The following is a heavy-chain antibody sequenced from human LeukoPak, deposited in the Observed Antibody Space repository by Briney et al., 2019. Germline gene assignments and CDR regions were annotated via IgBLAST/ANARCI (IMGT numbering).Heavy chain of an antibody. CDR3: ARYSSSSGGAAYYLDY. CDR1: GFTLRNYW. Sequence: PGGSLRLSCTASGFTLRNYWMHWVRQVPGKRLVWVSRISGDGSVTNYADSVQGRFTISRENAKNILYLQINSLRSEDTAVYYCARYSSSSGGAAYYLDYWGHGTLVTVSS. J-gene: IGHJ4*01. D-gene: IGHD6-6*01. CDR2: ISGDGSVT. V-gene: IGHV3-74*01.